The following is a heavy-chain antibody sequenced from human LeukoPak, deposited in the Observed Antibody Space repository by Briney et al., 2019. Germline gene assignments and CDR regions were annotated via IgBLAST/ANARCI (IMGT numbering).Heavy chain of an antibody. CDR1: GGSFSGYY. CDR2: INHSGST. D-gene: IGHD2-2*01. J-gene: IGHJ4*02. CDR3: ARGLGCSSTSCYESGRRFDY. V-gene: IGHV4-34*01. Sequence: PSETLSLTCAVYGGSFSGYYWSGIRQPPGKGLEGIGEINHSGSTNYNPFLKSRVTISLDTSKTQFSLKLSSVTAADTAVYYCARGLGCSSTSCYESGRRFDYWGQGTLVTVSS.